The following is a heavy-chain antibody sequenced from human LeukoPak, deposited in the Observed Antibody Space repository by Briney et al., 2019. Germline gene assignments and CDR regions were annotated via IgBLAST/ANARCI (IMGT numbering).Heavy chain of an antibody. D-gene: IGHD2-2*01. V-gene: IGHV3-53*01. Sequence: GGSLRLSCAVSGFSVSNDYINWVRHAPGKGLEWVSVINRGGTTYYAASVKGRFTFSRDNSKNTVYLQMNSLKAEDMAVYFCARCTSCLNSFYFYYMDVWGKGTTVTVSS. J-gene: IGHJ6*03. CDR2: INRGGTT. CDR3: ARCTSCLNSFYFYYMDV. CDR1: GFSVSNDY.